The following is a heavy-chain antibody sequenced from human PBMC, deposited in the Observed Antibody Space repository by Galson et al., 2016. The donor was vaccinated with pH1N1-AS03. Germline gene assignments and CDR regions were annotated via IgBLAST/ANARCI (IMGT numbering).Heavy chain of an antibody. Sequence: SLRLSCAGAGFTFSSHDMYWVRQPPGKGLEWVSASGTAGDTYYAGSMKGRFTISRENAKNSLYLRMNSLRAGDTAVYYCARGKEGYFYGMDVWGQGTTVTVSS. J-gene: IGHJ6*02. V-gene: IGHV3-13*01. D-gene: IGHD3-10*01. CDR2: SGTAGDT. CDR3: ARGKEGYFYGMDV. CDR1: GFTFSSHD.